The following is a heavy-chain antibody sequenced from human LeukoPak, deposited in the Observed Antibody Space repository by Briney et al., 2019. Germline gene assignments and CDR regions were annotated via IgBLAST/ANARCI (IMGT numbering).Heavy chain of an antibody. V-gene: IGHV1-69*02. Sequence: SVKVSCKASGGTFSSYTISWVRQAPGQGLEWMGRIIPILGIANYAQKFQGRVTITADKSTSTAYMELSSLRSEDTAVYYCARDCSSTSCYTDWFDPWGQGTLATVSS. J-gene: IGHJ5*02. CDR2: IIPILGIA. CDR3: ARDCSSTSCYTDWFDP. D-gene: IGHD2-2*02. CDR1: GGTFSSYT.